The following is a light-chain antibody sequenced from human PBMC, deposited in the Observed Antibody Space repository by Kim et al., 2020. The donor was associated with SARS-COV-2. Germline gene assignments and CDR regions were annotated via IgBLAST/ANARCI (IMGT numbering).Light chain of an antibody. CDR3: GTWYSSLSAWV. CDR1: SSNIGNNY. V-gene: IGLV1-51*01. Sequence: QSVLTQPHSVSAAPGQKVTISCSGSSSNIGNNYVSWYQQLPGTAPKLLIYDNNKRPSGIPDRFSGSKSGTSATLGITRLQTGDEADYYCGTWYSSLSAWVFGGGTQLTVL. CDR2: DNN. J-gene: IGLJ3*02.